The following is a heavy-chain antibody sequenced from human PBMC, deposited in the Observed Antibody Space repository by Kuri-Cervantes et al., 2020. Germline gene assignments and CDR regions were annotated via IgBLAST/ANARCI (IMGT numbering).Heavy chain of an antibody. CDR1: GFTFSSYW. CDR3: ARHSSRWGMDV. V-gene: IGHV3-7*01. Sequence: GGSLRLSCAASGFTFSSYWMSWVRQAPGKGLEWVANIKQDGSNKYYADSGKGRFTISRDNSKNTLYLQMNSLRAEDTAVYYCARHSSRWGMDVWGQGTTVTVSS. J-gene: IGHJ6*02. D-gene: IGHD6-13*01. CDR2: IKQDGSNK.